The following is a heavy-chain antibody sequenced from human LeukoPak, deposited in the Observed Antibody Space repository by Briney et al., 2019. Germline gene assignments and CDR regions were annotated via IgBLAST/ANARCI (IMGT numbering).Heavy chain of an antibody. CDR3: ARDYDSSGYDAFDI. V-gene: IGHV4-59*01. CDR1: GGSISSYY. CDR2: IYYSGST. Sequence: SETLTLTCTVSGGSISSYYWSWIRQPPGKGLEWIGYIYYSGSTNYNPSLKSRVTISVDTSKNQFSLKLSSVTAADTAVYYCARDYDSSGYDAFDIWGQGTMVTVSS. J-gene: IGHJ3*02. D-gene: IGHD3-22*01.